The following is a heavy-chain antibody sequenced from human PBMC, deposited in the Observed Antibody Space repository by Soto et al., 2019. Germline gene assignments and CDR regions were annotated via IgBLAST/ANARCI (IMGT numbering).Heavy chain of an antibody. CDR2: FNPTGDTA. D-gene: IGHD5-18*01. CDR3: ARGGRIVDTGIGYYYNHDMDV. V-gene: IGHV1-46*01. Sequence: GASVKVSCKASGYTFTSYYIHWVRQAPGQGLEWMGIFNPTGDTASYAQKLQGRVTMTRDTSTGTAYMELGSLRSEDTAVYYCARGGRIVDTGIGYYYNHDMDVWGQGTTVTVSS. J-gene: IGHJ6*02. CDR1: GYTFTSYY.